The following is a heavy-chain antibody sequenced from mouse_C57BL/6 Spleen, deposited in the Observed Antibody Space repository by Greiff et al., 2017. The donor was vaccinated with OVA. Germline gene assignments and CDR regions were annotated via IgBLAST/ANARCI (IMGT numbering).Heavy chain of an antibody. CDR3: ASRLAYGSSSYWYFDV. Sequence: QVQLQQSGAELMKPGASVKLSCKATGYTFTGYWIEWVKQRPGHGLEWIGEILPGSGSTNYNEKFKGKATFTADTSSNTAYMQLSSLTTEDSAIYYCASRLAYGSSSYWYFDVWGTGTTVTVSS. V-gene: IGHV1-9*01. CDR1: GYTFTGYW. J-gene: IGHJ1*03. CDR2: ILPGSGST. D-gene: IGHD1-1*01.